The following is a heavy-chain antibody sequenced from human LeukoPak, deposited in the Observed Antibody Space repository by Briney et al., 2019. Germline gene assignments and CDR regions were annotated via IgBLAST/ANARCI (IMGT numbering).Heavy chain of an antibody. CDR1: GGSFSGYY. V-gene: IGHV4-34*01. CDR3: ARRYRVGATKTYRVKIDY. Sequence: SETLSLTCAVYGGSFSGYYWSWIRQPPGKGLEWIGGINHSGSTNYNPSLKSRVTISVDTSKNQFSLKLSSVTAADTAVYYCARRYRVGATKTYRVKIDYWGQGTLVTVSS. D-gene: IGHD1-26*01. CDR2: INHSGST. J-gene: IGHJ4*02.